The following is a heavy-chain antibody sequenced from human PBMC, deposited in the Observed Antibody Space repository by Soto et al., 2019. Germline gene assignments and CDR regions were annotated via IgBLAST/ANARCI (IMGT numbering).Heavy chain of an antibody. J-gene: IGHJ4*02. V-gene: IGHV1-46*01. Sequence: ASVKVSCKASGYTFTSYYIHWVRQAPGQGLEWVGVINPSGGTTNYAQKFQDRVTVTRVMSTSTVYMELSSLRSDDTAMYYCAKAYSGSYHSVFDFWGQGTLVTVS. D-gene: IGHD3-10*01. CDR2: INPSGGTT. CDR1: GYTFTSYY. CDR3: AKAYSGSYHSVFDF.